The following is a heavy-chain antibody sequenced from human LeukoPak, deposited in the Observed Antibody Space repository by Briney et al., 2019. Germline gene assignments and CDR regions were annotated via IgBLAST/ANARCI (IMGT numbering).Heavy chain of an antibody. CDR2: IYTSGST. J-gene: IGHJ3*01. CDR3: ASHNDGYNYAFDV. V-gene: IGHV4-61*02. D-gene: IGHD5-24*01. CDR1: GGSISSGSYY. Sequence: SQTLSLTCIVSGGSISSGSYYWSWIRQPAGKGLEWIGRIYTSGSTNYNPSLKSRVTISVDTSKNQFSLKLSSVTAADTAVYYCASHNDGYNYAFDVWSQGTMVTVSS.